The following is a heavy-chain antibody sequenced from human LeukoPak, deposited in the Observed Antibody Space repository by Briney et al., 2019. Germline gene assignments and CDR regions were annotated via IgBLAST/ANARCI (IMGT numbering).Heavy chain of an antibody. CDR2: IYYSGST. Sequence: PSETLSLTCTVAGDSISSSSYFWGWIRQPPGRGLEWIGSIYYSGSTYINPSLKSRVTISVDTSKNQFSLKLSSVTAADTAVYYCARVSGYCSGGACYSRRHFDHWGQGTLVTVSS. CDR1: GDSISSSSYF. D-gene: IGHD2-15*01. V-gene: IGHV4-39*07. J-gene: IGHJ4*02. CDR3: ARVSGYCSGGACYSRRHFDH.